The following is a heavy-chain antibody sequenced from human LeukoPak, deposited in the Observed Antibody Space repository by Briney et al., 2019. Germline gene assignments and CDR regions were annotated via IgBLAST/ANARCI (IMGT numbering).Heavy chain of an antibody. CDR1: GGSLSSGSDY. Sequence: SQTLSLTCTVSGGSLSSGSDYWSWIRQSAGKGLEWIGRIYASGSTNYNPSLKSRVTISVDTSKNQFSLKLSSVTAADTAVYYCAREGVYGDYYFDYWGQGTLVTVSS. CDR3: AREGVYGDYYFDY. V-gene: IGHV4-61*02. CDR2: IYASGST. J-gene: IGHJ4*02. D-gene: IGHD4-17*01.